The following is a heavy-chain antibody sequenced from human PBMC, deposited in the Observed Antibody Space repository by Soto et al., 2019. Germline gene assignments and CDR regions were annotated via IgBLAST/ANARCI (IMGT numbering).Heavy chain of an antibody. CDR3: ARISRDGVYYDFWSGYYMAAFDY. V-gene: IGHV2-26*01. CDR2: IFSNDEK. CDR1: GFSLSNARMG. Sequence: QVTLKESGPVLVKPTETLTLTCTVSGFSLSNARMGLSWIRQPPGKALEWLAHIFSNDEKSYSTPLKSRLTISKETSKSQVVLTITKMVPVDTATYYCARISRDGVYYDFWSGYYMAAFDYWGQGTLVTVSS. D-gene: IGHD3-3*01. J-gene: IGHJ4*02.